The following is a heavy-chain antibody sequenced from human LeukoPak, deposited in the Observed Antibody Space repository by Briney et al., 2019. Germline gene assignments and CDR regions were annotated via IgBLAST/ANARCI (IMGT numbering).Heavy chain of an antibody. D-gene: IGHD3-22*01. V-gene: IGHV4-34*01. CDR1: GGSFSGYY. CDR3: ARSTCSGYCIFFDY. J-gene: IGHJ4*02. CDR2: INHSGST. Sequence: SETLSLTCAVYGGSFSGYYWSWIRQPPGKGLEWIGEINHSGSTNYNPSLKSRVTISVDTSKNQFSLKLSSVTAADTAVYYCARSTCSGYCIFFDYWGQGTLVTVSS.